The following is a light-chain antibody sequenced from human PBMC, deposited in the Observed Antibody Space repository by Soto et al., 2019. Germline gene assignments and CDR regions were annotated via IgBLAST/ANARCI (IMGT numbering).Light chain of an antibody. CDR1: NLGSKS. CDR2: DDS. CDR3: KVWDSNSDKYV. J-gene: IGLJ1*01. Sequence: SYELTQPPSVSVAPGQTVRVTCGGKNLGSKSVHWYQQKPGQAPVLVVYDDSDRPSGIPERMSASNSGNTAKLTIIRVEAGDETYYHCKVWDSNSDKYVFGTGTKITGL. V-gene: IGLV3-21*02.